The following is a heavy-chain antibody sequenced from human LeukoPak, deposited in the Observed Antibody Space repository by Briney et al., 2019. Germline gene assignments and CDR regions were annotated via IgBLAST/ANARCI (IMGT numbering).Heavy chain of an antibody. CDR3: ARRDYLDHXYYIDV. CDR2: IYHXGST. Sequence: PSQTLSLTCTVSGGSISSGGYYWSWIRQPPGKGLEWIGYIYHXGSTYYNPSLKSRVTISVDTSKNQFSLKLSSVTAADTAVYYCARRDYLDHXYYIDVWDKGNTVTVSS. D-gene: IGHD3-10*01. CDR1: GGSISSGGYY. J-gene: IGHJ6*03. V-gene: IGHV4-30-2*01.